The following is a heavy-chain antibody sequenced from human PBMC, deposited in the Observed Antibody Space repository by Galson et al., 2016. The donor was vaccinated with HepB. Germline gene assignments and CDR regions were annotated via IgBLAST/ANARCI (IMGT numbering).Heavy chain of an antibody. D-gene: IGHD3-10*01. V-gene: IGHV5-51*01. CDR3: ARHQAGVYYLDY. Sequence: QSGAEVKNPGESLKISCETSEYRFTSHWTGWVRQMPGKGLELVGFIYPGDSDTRYSPSFEGQVTISADTSINTAYLQWKSLKPSDTAVYYCARHQAGVYYLDYWGQGTLVTVSS. J-gene: IGHJ4*02. CDR2: IYPGDSDT. CDR1: EYRFTSHW.